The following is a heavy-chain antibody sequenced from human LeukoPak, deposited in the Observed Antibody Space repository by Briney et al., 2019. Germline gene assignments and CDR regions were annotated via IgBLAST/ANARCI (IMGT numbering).Heavy chain of an antibody. D-gene: IGHD2-2*01. Sequence: PGGSLRLSCAASGFTFSSYSINWVRQAPGKGLEWVSSISSSSRYIYYADSVKGRFTISRDNSKNTLYLQMNSLRAEDTALYYCAKLEGYCSSSTCHGNWYFDRWGRGTLVTVSS. J-gene: IGHJ2*01. CDR3: AKLEGYCSSSTCHGNWYFDR. CDR2: ISSSSRYI. CDR1: GFTFSSYS. V-gene: IGHV3-21*04.